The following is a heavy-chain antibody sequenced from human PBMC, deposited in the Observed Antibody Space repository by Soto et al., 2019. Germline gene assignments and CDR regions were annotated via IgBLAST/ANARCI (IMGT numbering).Heavy chain of an antibody. Sequence: PGGSLRLSCAASGFTFSNYWMHWARQVPGKGLVWVSHINADGTTTNYADSVKGRFTIARDNAKNALYLQMNSLRAEDTAVYYCARDGGCSSATCYTGNYWFDSWGQGTLVTVSS. J-gene: IGHJ5*01. V-gene: IGHV3-74*01. CDR2: INADGTTT. CDR1: GFTFSNYW. CDR3: ARDGGCSSATCYTGNYWFDS. D-gene: IGHD2-2*02.